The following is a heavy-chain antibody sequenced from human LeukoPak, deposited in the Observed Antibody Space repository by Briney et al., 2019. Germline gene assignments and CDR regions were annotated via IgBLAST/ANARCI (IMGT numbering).Heavy chain of an antibody. D-gene: IGHD5-12*01. CDR1: GFTFDDYA. CDR3: AKEIYSGYDLGEYYFDY. J-gene: IGHJ4*02. V-gene: IGHV3-9*01. Sequence: PGGSLRLSCAASGFTFDDYAMHWVRQAPGKGLEWVSGISWNSGSIGYADSVKGRFTISRDNAKNSLYLQMNSLRAEDTALYYCAKEIYSGYDLGEYYFDYWGQGTLVTVSS. CDR2: ISWNSGSI.